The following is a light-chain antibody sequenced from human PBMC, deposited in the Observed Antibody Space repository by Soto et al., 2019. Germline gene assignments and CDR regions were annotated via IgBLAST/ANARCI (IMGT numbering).Light chain of an antibody. CDR1: QNVGTW. J-gene: IGKJ1*01. CDR3: QQYDTYQWT. Sequence: DIQMTQSPSTLSASVGDRVTITCRASQNVGTWLAWYQQKPGKAPKVLIYDASSLQSGVPSRFSGSGDGTEFTLTISSLQPDDFATYYCQQYDTYQWTFGQGTKVDIK. V-gene: IGKV1-5*01. CDR2: DAS.